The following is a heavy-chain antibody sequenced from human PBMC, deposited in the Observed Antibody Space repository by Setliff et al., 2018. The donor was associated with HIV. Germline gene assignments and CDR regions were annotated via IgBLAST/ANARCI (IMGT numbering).Heavy chain of an antibody. CDR3: ARGGPGSSFGYDWFDP. J-gene: IGHJ5*02. Sequence: GASVKVSCKASGYTFTSYYIHCVRQAPGQGPEWMGIINPNGGSTNYAQKFQGRVAMTADTSTNTVYMELSSLRSEATAIYYCARGGPGSSFGYDWFDPWGQGTPVTVSS. V-gene: IGHV1-46*01. CDR1: GYTFTSYY. CDR2: INPNGGST. D-gene: IGHD5-18*01.